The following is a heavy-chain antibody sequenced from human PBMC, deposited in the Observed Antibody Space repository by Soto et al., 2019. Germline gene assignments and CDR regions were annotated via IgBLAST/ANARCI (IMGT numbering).Heavy chain of an antibody. Sequence: DVQLLESGGGLVQPEGSLRLSCAASGFTFSSYAMGWVSQGPGKGLEWVAVVSIGGSTHYADSVRGRFTISRDNSKNTLSLQRNSLTAEDTAVYFCAKRRGAGGHFDYWGQGALVTVSS. CDR1: GFTFSSYA. CDR2: VSIGGST. V-gene: IGHV3-23*01. J-gene: IGHJ4*02. D-gene: IGHD1-26*01. CDR3: AKRRGAGGHFDY.